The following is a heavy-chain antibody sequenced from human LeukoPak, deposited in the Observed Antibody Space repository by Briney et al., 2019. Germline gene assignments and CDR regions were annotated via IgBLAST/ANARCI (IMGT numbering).Heavy chain of an antibody. D-gene: IGHD6-19*01. J-gene: IGHJ6*02. Sequence: GGSLRLSCAASGFTFSSYAMSWVRQAPGKGLEWVANIKQDGSEKYYVDSVKGRFTISRDNAKNSLYLQMNSLRAEDTAVYYCAREYSSGWYGNGYYYGMDVWGQGTTVTVSS. V-gene: IGHV3-7*01. CDR2: IKQDGSEK. CDR1: GFTFSSYA. CDR3: AREYSSGWYGNGYYYGMDV.